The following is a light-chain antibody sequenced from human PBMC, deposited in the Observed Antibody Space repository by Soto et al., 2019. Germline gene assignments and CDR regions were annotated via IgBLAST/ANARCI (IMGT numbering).Light chain of an antibody. CDR3: QQYHNWPPEYT. V-gene: IGKV3-15*01. CDR1: QNVNNY. CDR2: GAS. Sequence: ETVMTQSPATLSVSPGETATLSCRASQNVNNYLAWYQQKPGQAPRLLIYGASTTATGVPAKFSASGSGTECSLTISSLQSEDFAIYYCQQYHNWPPEYTFGQGTKLEI. J-gene: IGKJ2*01.